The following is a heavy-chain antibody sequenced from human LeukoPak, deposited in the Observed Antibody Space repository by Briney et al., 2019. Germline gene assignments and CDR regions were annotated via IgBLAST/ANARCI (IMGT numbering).Heavy chain of an antibody. J-gene: IGHJ4*02. CDR3: AKGPGSLSGGFDS. D-gene: IGHD3-10*01. CDR2: IYYSGST. V-gene: IGHV4-59*01. CDR1: GGSISHYY. Sequence: PSETLSLTCAVSGGSISHYYWSWIRQPPEKGLEYIGYIYYSGSTNYNPSPKSRVTISVDTSKNQFSLKLSSVTAADTAVYYCAKGPGSLSGGFDSWGQGTLVTVSS.